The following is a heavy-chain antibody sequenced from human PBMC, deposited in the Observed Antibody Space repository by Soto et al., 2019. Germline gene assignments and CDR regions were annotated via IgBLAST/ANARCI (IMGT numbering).Heavy chain of an antibody. Sequence: QVQLMQSGGEVKRPGASVKVSCKTSGYTFSNYGITWVRQAPGQPLEWLGWISLYSDATNYAQKYQGRVPVTTDTSTTIAYMELRSLRSDDTAVYYCARVVPGAEAWFGPWGQGTLVTVAS. CDR3: ARVVPGAEAWFGP. CDR2: ISLYSDAT. J-gene: IGHJ5*02. D-gene: IGHD2-2*01. CDR1: GYTFSNYG. V-gene: IGHV1-18*01.